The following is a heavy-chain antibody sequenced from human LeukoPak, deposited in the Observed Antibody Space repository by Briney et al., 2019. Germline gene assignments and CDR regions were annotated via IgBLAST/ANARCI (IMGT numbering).Heavy chain of an antibody. CDR3: AKMGCSSTSCYSWFDP. D-gene: IGHD2-2*02. V-gene: IGHV3-23*01. J-gene: IGHJ5*02. Sequence: PGGSLRLSWAASGFTCSSYAMSWVRQAPGKGLEWVSAISGSGGSTYYADSVKGRFTISRDNSKNTLYLQMNSLRAEDTAVYYCAKMGCSSTSCYSWFDPWGQGTLVTVSS. CDR1: GFTCSSYA. CDR2: ISGSGGST.